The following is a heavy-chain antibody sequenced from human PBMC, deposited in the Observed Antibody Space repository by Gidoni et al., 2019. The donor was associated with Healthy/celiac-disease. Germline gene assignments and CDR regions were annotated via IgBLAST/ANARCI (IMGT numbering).Heavy chain of an antibody. Sequence: QGLEWMGWISAYNGNTNYAQKLQGRVTMTTDTSTSTAYMELRSLRSDDTAVYYCARGVEDPEGDYSNYVRWFDPWGQGTLVTVSS. V-gene: IGHV1-18*01. J-gene: IGHJ5*02. D-gene: IGHD4-4*01. CDR2: ISAYNGNT. CDR3: ARGVEDPEGDYSNYVRWFDP.